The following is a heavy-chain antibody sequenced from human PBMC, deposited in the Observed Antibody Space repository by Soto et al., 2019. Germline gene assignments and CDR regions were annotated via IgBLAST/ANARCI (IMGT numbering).Heavy chain of an antibody. V-gene: IGHV4-39*01. CDR3: ARQCRGVTCHWFVP. D-gene: IGHD2-15*01. J-gene: IGHJ5*02. CDR1: SGSISSTIYS. CDR2: IFYSGST. Sequence: QLQLQESGPGLVKPSETLSLTCTVSSGSISSTIYSWDWIRQPPGKGLEWIGSIFYSGSTYYNPSLESRVTISVDTSKNQFSLTLPSVTAADTAVYYCARQCRGVTCHWFVPWGQGTLVTVSS.